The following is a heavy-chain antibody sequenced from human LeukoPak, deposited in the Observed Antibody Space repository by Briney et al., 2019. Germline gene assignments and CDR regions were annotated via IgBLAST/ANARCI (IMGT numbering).Heavy chain of an antibody. J-gene: IGHJ4*02. Sequence: GGSLRLSCAASGFTFSSYGMHWVRQAPGKGLEWVAFIRYDGSNKYYADSVKGRFTISRDNAKNTLYLQMNSLRAEDTAVYYCAKGDSGSYSEYHFDYWGQGTLVAVSS. D-gene: IGHD1-26*01. CDR2: IRYDGSNK. CDR1: GFTFSSYG. V-gene: IGHV3-30*02. CDR3: AKGDSGSYSEYHFDY.